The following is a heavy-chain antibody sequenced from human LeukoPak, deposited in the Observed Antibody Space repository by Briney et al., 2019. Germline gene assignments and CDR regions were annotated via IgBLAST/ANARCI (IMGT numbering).Heavy chain of an antibody. Sequence: GGSLRLSCAASGFTFSSYDMHWVRQAPGKGLEWLAFIRYDGSYQYYADSVKGRFTISRDNSKNTLYLQMNSLRAADTAVYYCATPKADYYPFDYWGQGTLVTVSS. CDR3: ATPKADYYPFDY. CDR1: GFTFSSYD. D-gene: IGHD3-22*01. CDR2: IRYDGSYQ. V-gene: IGHV3-30*02. J-gene: IGHJ4*02.